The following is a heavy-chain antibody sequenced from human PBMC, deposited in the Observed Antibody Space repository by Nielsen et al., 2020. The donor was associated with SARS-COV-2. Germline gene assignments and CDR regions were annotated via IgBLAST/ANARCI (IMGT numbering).Heavy chain of an antibody. CDR1: GFTFSSYG. V-gene: IGHV3-30*02. D-gene: IGHD1-26*01. CDR2: IWYDGSNK. Sequence: GESLKISCAASGFTFSSYGMHWVRQAPGKGLEWVAVIWYDGSNKYYADSVKGRFTISRDNSKNTLYLQMNSLRVEDTAVYYCAKESTVGATTGWYFDLWGRGTLVTVSS. J-gene: IGHJ2*01. CDR3: AKESTVGATTGWYFDL.